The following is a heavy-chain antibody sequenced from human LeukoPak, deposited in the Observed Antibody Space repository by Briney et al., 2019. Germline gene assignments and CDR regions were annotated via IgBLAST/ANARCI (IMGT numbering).Heavy chain of an antibody. CDR1: GFTFSNSA. Sequence: GGSLRLSCAASGFTFSNSAMSWVRQAPGKGLEWVSAISGSGGSTYYADSVKGRFTISRDNSKSTVYLQMNSLRADDTAVYFCAKDRTGMTGADWFDPWGQGTLVTVSS. CDR2: ISGSGGST. J-gene: IGHJ5*02. D-gene: IGHD1-1*01. V-gene: IGHV3-23*01. CDR3: AKDRTGMTGADWFDP.